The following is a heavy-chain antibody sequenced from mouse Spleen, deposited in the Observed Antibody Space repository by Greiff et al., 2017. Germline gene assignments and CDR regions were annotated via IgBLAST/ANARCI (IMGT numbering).Heavy chain of an antibody. CDR1: GYNIKDTY. Sequence: EVQLQQSGAELVKPGASVKLSCTASGYNIKDTYMHWVKQRPEQGLEWIGRIDPANGNTKYDPKFQGKATITADTSSNTAYLQLSSLTSEDTAVYYCGRRYWDGYFDYWGQGTTLTVSS. D-gene: IGHD2-3*01. CDR2: IDPANGNT. J-gene: IGHJ2*01. CDR3: GRRYWDGYFDY. V-gene: IGHV14-3*02.